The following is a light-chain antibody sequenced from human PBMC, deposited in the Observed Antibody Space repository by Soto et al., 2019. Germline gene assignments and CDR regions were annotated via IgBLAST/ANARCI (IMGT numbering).Light chain of an antibody. CDR2: GAS. CDR1: QSVTSSN. CDR3: QQYGSSPWT. Sequence: EIVLTQSPGTLSLSPGERATLSCRASQSVTSSNLAWYQQKVGQAPRLLIYGASSRATGTPDRFSGSGSGTDFTLTSSRLEPEDVALYYCQQYGSSPWTFGQGTKVESK. V-gene: IGKV3-20*01. J-gene: IGKJ1*01.